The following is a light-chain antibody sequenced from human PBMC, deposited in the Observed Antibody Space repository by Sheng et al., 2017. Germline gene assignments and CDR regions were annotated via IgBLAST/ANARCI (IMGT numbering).Light chain of an antibody. Sequence: DIQMTQSPSTLSASVGDKITITCRASQTISGRLAWYQQKPGKAPNLLIYKASSLEIGVPSRFSGSGSGTEFTLTINSLQPDDFATYFCQQYNTYPYNFGQGTKLEI. CDR3: QQYNTYPYN. J-gene: IGKJ2*01. V-gene: IGKV1-5*03. CDR2: KAS. CDR1: QTISGR.